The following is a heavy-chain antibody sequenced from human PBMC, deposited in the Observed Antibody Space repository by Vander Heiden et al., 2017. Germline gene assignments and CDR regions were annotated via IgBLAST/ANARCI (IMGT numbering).Heavy chain of an antibody. V-gene: IGHV5-51*01. CDR1: GYSFPNYW. CDR2: IYPGDSDT. D-gene: IGHD3-22*01. Sequence: EVQLVQSGAEVKKPGESLTISCKGSGYSFPNYWIGWVRQMPGKGLEWMGIIYPGDSDTRYSPSFQGQVTISADKSISTAFLQWSSLKASDTAIYYCARRDDSRGYYPFDYWGQGTLVTVSS. J-gene: IGHJ4*02. CDR3: ARRDDSRGYYPFDY.